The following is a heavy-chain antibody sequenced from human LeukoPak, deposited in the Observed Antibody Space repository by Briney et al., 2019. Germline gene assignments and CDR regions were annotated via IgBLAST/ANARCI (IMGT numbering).Heavy chain of an antibody. V-gene: IGHV1-18*01. CDR3: ARLRAVAGDSRRYFDY. CDR1: GYTFTSYG. CDR2: ISAYNGNT. D-gene: IGHD6-19*01. Sequence: GASVKVSCKASGYTFTSYGISWVRQAPGQGLEWMGWISAYNGNTNYAQKLQGRVTMTTDTSTSTAYMELRSLRSDDTAVYYCARLRAVAGDSRRYFDYWGQGTLVTVSS. J-gene: IGHJ4*02.